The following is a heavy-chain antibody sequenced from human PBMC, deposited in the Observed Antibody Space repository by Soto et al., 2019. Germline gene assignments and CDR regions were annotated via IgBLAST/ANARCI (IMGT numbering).Heavy chain of an antibody. J-gene: IGHJ4*02. CDR1: GFTFSNYG. Sequence: EVQLVESGGGLVQPGGSLRLSCAASGFTFSNYGMNWVRQAPGKGLAWVSYISSNSATRQYADSVKGRFTISRDKAKNSLYLQMNSLRDEENSVYYCARGRAARPDYWGQGTLVTVSS. CDR3: ARGRAARPDY. D-gene: IGHD6-6*01. V-gene: IGHV3-48*02. CDR2: ISSNSATR.